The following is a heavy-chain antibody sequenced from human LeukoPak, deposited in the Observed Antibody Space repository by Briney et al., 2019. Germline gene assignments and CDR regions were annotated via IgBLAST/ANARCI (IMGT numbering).Heavy chain of an antibody. CDR2: ISSSSSYI. V-gene: IGHV3-21*01. Sequence: GGSLRLSCAASGFTFSRYGMHWVRQAPGKGLEWVSSISSSSSYIYYADSVKGRFTISRDNAKNSLYLQMNSLRAEDTAVYYCARGEWMSDFWSGSDYWGQGTLVTVSS. D-gene: IGHD3-3*01. CDR1: GFTFSRYG. J-gene: IGHJ4*02. CDR3: ARGEWMSDFWSGSDY.